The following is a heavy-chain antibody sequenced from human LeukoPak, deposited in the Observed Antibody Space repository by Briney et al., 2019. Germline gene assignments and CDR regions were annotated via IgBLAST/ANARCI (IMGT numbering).Heavy chain of an antibody. Sequence: ASVKVSCKASGYTFTGYYMHWVRQAPGQGLEWMGWINPNSGGTNYAQKFQGRVTMTRDTSISTAYMEPSRLRSDDTAVYYCARITADGCGMDVWGQGTTVTVSS. J-gene: IGHJ6*02. CDR2: INPNSGGT. D-gene: IGHD5-24*01. V-gene: IGHV1-2*02. CDR1: GYTFTGYY. CDR3: ARITADGCGMDV.